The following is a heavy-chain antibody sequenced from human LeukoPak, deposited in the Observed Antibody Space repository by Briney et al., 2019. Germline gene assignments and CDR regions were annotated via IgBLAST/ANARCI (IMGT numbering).Heavy chain of an antibody. J-gene: IGHJ4*02. Sequence: WASVKVSCKASGGTFSSYAISWVRQAPGQGLEWMGGIIPIFGTANYAQKFQGRVTITADESTSTAYMELSSLRSEDTAVYYCARGSSGYYYFDYWGQGTLVTVSS. CDR3: ARGSSGYYYFDY. CDR2: IIPIFGTA. CDR1: GGTFSSYA. D-gene: IGHD3-22*01. V-gene: IGHV1-69*13.